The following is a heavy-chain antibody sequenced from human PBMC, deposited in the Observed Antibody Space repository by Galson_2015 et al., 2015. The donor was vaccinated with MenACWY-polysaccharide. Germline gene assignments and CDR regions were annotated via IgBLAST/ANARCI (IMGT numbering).Heavy chain of an antibody. Sequence: CAISGDSVSSNSAAWNWIRQSPSRGLEWLGRTYYRSKWYHDYPVSVKSRITINPDTSKNQFSLQLNSVTPDDTALYYCARTCPPYGRTWYECFDYWDQGTLVTVSS. V-gene: IGHV6-1*01. CDR2: TYYRSKWYH. CDR3: ARTCPPYGRTWYECFDY. CDR1: GDSVSSNSAA. J-gene: IGHJ4*02. D-gene: IGHD6-13*01.